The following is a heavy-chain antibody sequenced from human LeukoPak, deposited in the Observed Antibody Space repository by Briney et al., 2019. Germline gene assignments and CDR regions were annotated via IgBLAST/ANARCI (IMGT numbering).Heavy chain of an antibody. Sequence: PSETMSLTCTVSGGSITTYYWSWIRQPPGKGLEWIGYIYHSEITNYNPSLKSRVTISVDTSKNQFSLKLSSVTAADTAVYYCASTDKGGTGTYWGQGTLVSDSS. V-gene: IGHV4-59*01. CDR3: ASTDKGGTGTY. CDR2: IYHSEIT. J-gene: IGHJ4*02. CDR1: GGSITTYY. D-gene: IGHD1-1*01.